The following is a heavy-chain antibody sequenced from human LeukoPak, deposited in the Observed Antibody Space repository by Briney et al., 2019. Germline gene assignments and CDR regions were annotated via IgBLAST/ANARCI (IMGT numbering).Heavy chain of an antibody. CDR3: AKDRPNYYGSNGHYYKLNGDC. CDR2: ITSSGAAT. J-gene: IGHJ4*02. Sequence: GGSLRLSCAASGFTFSSYAMSWVRQAPGQGLEWVSSITSSGAATYYADSVKGRFTISRDNSDNTLYLQMNSLRAEDTAVYYCAKDRPNYYGSNGHYYKLNGDCWGQGTLVTVSS. V-gene: IGHV3-23*01. D-gene: IGHD3-22*01. CDR1: GFTFSSYA.